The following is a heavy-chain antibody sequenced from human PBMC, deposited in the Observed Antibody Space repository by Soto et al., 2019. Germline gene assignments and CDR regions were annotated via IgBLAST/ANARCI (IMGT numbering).Heavy chain of an antibody. CDR1: GGSISSGGYY. Sequence: TLSLTCTVSGGSISSGGYYWSWIRQHPGKGLEWIGYIYYSGSTYYNPSLKSRVTISVDTSKNQFSLKLTSVTAADAAVYYCARVRGGGPFGDWGQGTLVTVSS. J-gene: IGHJ4*02. V-gene: IGHV4-31*03. CDR2: IYYSGST. CDR3: ARVRGGGPFGD. D-gene: IGHD1-26*01.